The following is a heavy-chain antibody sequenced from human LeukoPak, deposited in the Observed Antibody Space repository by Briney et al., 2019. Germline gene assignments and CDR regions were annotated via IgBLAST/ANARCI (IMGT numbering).Heavy chain of an antibody. CDR1: GFTFSSYW. CDR3: ARAFGPEYSSGWYYYFDY. J-gene: IGHJ4*02. D-gene: IGHD6-19*01. CDR2: INSDGSST. Sequence: PGGSLRLSCAASGFTFSSYWMHWVRQXPXKXLVWXSRINSDGSSTSYADSVKGRFTISRDNAKNTLYLQMNSLRAEDTAVYYCARAFGPEYSSGWYYYFDYWGQGTLVTVSS. V-gene: IGHV3-74*01.